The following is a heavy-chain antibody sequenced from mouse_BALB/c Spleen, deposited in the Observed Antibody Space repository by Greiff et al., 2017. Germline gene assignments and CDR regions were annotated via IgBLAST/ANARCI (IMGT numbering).Heavy chain of an antibody. CDR1: GFNIKDYY. Sequence: VQLKESGAELVRPGALVKLSCKASGFNIKDYYMHWVKQRPEQGLEWIGWIDPENGNTIYDPKFQGKASITADTSSNTAYLQLSSLTSEDTAVYYCARSEYRYDWYFDVWGAGTTVTVSS. J-gene: IGHJ1*01. V-gene: IGHV14-1*02. CDR2: IDPENGNT. CDR3: ARSEYRYDWYFDV. D-gene: IGHD2-14*01.